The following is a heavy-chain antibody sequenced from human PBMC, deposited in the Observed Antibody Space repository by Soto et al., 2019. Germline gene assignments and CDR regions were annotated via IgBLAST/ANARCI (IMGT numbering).Heavy chain of an antibody. CDR3: SSRETAVAVGY. CDR1: GYTFTSYY. J-gene: IGHJ4*02. D-gene: IGHD6-19*01. Sequence: ASVKVSCKASGYTFTSYYMHWVRQAPGQGLEWMGIINPSGGSTSYAQKFQGRVTMTRDTSTSTVYMELSSLRSEDTAVYYCSSRETAVAVGYWGQGTLVTVSS. V-gene: IGHV1-46*03. CDR2: INPSGGST.